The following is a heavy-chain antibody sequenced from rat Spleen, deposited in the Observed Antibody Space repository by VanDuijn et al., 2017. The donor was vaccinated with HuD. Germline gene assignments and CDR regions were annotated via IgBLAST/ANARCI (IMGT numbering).Heavy chain of an antibody. D-gene: IGHD3-2*01. Sequence: EVQLQESGPGLVKPSQSLSLTCSVTGYSITSGYGWNWIRKFPGNKLEWMGYINSAGSTNYNPSLKSRISLTRDTSKNQFFLQVNSVTTEDTATYYCARHPLQYYFDYWGQGVMVTVSS. CDR2: INSAGST. V-gene: IGHV3-3*01. CDR3: ARHPLQYYFDY. CDR1: GYSITSGYG. J-gene: IGHJ2*01.